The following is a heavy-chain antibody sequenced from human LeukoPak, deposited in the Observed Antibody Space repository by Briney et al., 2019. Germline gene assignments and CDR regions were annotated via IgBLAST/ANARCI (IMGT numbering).Heavy chain of an antibody. CDR1: GVTFSSYS. J-gene: IGHJ3*02. D-gene: IGHD3-9*01. V-gene: IGHV3-21*01. Sequence: GGSLRLSCAASGVTFSSYSMNWVRQAPGKGLEWVSSISSSSSYIYYADSLKGRFTISRDNATNSQYLQMNSTRAEDTAVYYCARDWYDNSDALDIWGRGKMVTVSS. CDR2: ISSSSSYI. CDR3: ARDWYDNSDALDI.